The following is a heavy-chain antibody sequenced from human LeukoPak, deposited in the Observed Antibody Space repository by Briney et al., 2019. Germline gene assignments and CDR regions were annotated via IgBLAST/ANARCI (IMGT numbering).Heavy chain of an antibody. CDR2: ISISGGRT. V-gene: IGHV3-23*01. J-gene: IGHJ4*02. CDR3: GFADGWIFDF. D-gene: IGHD5-24*01. CDR1: GFTFSSYA. Sequence: QPGGSLSLSCAASGFTFSSYAMHWVRQAPGKGLEWVSGISISGGRTDYADSVKGRFTVSRDNAKKSLYLHMDSLRAEDAAVYYCGFADGWIFDFRGQGTLVTVSS.